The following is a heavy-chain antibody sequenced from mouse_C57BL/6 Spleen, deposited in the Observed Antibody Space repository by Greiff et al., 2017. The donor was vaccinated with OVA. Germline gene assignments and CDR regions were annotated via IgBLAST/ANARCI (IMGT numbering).Heavy chain of an antibody. Sequence: EVKLVESEGGLVQPGSSMKLSCTASGFTFSDYYMAWVRQVPEKGLEWVANINYDGSSTYYLDSLKSRFIISRDNAKNILYLQMSSLKSEDTATYYCARVDSSGSSWFAYWGQGTLVTVSA. J-gene: IGHJ3*01. D-gene: IGHD3-2*02. CDR2: INYDGSST. CDR3: ARVDSSGSSWFAY. CDR1: GFTFSDYY. V-gene: IGHV5-16*01.